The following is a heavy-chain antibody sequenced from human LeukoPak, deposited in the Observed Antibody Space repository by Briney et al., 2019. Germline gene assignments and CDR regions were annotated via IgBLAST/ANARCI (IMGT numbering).Heavy chain of an antibody. CDR1: GYTFTSYG. CDR2: ISAYNGNT. CDR3: ARDGGRVLLWFGGEY. Sequence: GASVKVCCKASGYTFTSYGISWVRQAPGQGLEWMGWISAYNGNTNYAQKLQGRVTMTTDTSTSTAYMELRSLRSDDTAVYYCARDGGRVLLWFGGEYWGQGTLVTVSS. D-gene: IGHD3-10*01. V-gene: IGHV1-18*01. J-gene: IGHJ4*02.